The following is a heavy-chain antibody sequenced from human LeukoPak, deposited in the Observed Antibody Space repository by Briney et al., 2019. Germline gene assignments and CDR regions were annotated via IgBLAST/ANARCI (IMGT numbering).Heavy chain of an antibody. Sequence: GGSLRLSCAASGFTFSSYAMSWVRQAPGKGLEWVSTISGSGGSTYYADSVKGRFTISRDNSKNTLYLQMNSLRAEDTAVYYCAKEATDYYDSSGYYDDAFDIWGQGTMVTVSS. CDR2: ISGSGGST. CDR3: AKEATDYYDSSGYYDDAFDI. D-gene: IGHD3-22*01. V-gene: IGHV3-23*01. J-gene: IGHJ3*02. CDR1: GFTFSSYA.